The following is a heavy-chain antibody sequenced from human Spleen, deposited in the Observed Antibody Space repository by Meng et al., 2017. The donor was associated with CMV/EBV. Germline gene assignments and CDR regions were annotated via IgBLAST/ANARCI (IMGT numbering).Heavy chain of an antibody. J-gene: IGHJ4*02. V-gene: IGHV3-30*04. CDR1: GCTFSSYA. Sequence: CAASGCTFSSYAMHWVRQAPGKGLEWVAVISYDGSNKYYADSVKGRFTISRDNSKNTLYLQMNSLRAEDTAVYYCARGHYGDYGFDYWGQGTLVTVSS. CDR2: ISYDGSNK. CDR3: ARGHYGDYGFDY. D-gene: IGHD4-17*01.